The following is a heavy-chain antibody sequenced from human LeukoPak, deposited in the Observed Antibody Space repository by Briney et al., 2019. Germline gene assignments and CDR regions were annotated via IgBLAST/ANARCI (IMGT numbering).Heavy chain of an antibody. CDR2: ISGSGGST. D-gene: IGHD3-10*01. CDR3: AKRPTYGSGSYSYYFDY. J-gene: IGHJ4*02. CDR1: GFTFSSYA. Sequence: GGSLRLSCAASGFTFSSYAMSWVRQAPGKGLEWVSAISGSGGSTYYADSVKGRFTISRDNSKNTLYLQMNCLRAEDTAVYYCAKRPTYGSGSYSYYFDYWGQGTLVTVSS. V-gene: IGHV3-23*01.